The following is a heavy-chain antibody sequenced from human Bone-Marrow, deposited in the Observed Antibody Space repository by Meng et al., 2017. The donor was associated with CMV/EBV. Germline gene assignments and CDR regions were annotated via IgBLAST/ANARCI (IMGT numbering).Heavy chain of an antibody. CDR1: GGTFGSYA. D-gene: IGHD6-19*01. Sequence: SVKVSCKASGGTFGSYAISWVRQAPGQGLEWMGGIIPILGIANYAQKFQGRVTITADKSTSTPYMELSSLRSEDTAVYYCARDEWGGWYDYWGQGTPVTVSS. J-gene: IGHJ4*02. CDR2: IIPILGIA. CDR3: ARDEWGGWYDY. V-gene: IGHV1-69*10.